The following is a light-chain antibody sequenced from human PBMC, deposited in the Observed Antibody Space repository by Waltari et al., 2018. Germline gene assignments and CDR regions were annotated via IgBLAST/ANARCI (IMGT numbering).Light chain of an antibody. Sequence: DRVLTQSPDTLSVSPGERATLSCRASQSVGGNVAWYQQRPGQAPRLLIFGASIRASGIPARFSGSVSGTEFTFTISSLESEDFAVYYCLQYNNWPRTFGQGTKVEV. J-gene: IGKJ1*01. CDR1: QSVGGN. CDR2: GAS. V-gene: IGKV3-15*01. CDR3: LQYNNWPRT.